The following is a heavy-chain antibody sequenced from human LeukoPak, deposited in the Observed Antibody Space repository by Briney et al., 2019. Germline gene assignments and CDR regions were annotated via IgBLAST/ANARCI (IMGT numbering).Heavy chain of an antibody. CDR3: ARGRRPPILLWFGEFTYYFDY. V-gene: IGHV1-69*13. J-gene: IGHJ4*02. CDR2: IIPIFGTA. CDR1: GGTFSSYA. Sequence: EASVKVSCKASGGTFSSYAISWVRQAPGQGLEWMGGIIPIFGTANYAQKFQGRVTITADESTSTAYMELSSLRSEDTAVYYCARGRRPPILLWFGEFTYYFDYWGQGTLVTVSS. D-gene: IGHD3-10*01.